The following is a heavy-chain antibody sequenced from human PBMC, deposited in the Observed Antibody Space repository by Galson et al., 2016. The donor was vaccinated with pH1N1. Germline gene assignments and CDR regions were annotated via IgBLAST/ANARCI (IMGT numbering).Heavy chain of an antibody. Sequence: SLRLSCAASGVSFTYHGMSWVRQAPGMGMEWVSAIVGSGDRTYYADSVKGRFTIFRDNSKNTLYLQMNSLRVDDTAIYYCAKRVAAGPYYYMDVWGKGTTVTVSS. CDR1: GVSFTYHG. V-gene: IGHV3-23*01. D-gene: IGHD2-15*01. CDR3: AKRVAAGPYYYMDV. CDR2: IVGSGDRT. J-gene: IGHJ6*03.